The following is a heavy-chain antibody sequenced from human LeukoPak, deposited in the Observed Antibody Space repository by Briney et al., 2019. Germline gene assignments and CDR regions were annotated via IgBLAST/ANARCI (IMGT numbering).Heavy chain of an antibody. CDR3: ARGGGLDV. Sequence: GVSLRLSCGASVFTFSSYCMNWARQAPGKGLEWVARINHNGNVNYYIDSVKGRFTISRDNAKNSLYLQRSNLRAEDTAVYFCARGGGLDVWGQGATVTVSS. V-gene: IGHV3-7*04. CDR2: INHNGNVN. J-gene: IGHJ6*02. CDR1: VFTFSSYC.